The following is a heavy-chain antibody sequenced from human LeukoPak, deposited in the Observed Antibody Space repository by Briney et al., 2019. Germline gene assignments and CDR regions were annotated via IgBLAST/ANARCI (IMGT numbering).Heavy chain of an antibody. Sequence: SVKVSCKVSGDTFSSYAINWVRQAPGHGLEWMGKIIPLFGTADYAQKLQGRVTITTDESTITAYMELSSLRSEDTAVYYCARSDYYYYYYVDVWGKGTTVTVSS. CDR3: ARSDYYYYYYVDV. CDR2: IIPLFGTA. CDR1: GDTFSSYA. D-gene: IGHD4/OR15-4a*01. V-gene: IGHV1-69*05. J-gene: IGHJ6*03.